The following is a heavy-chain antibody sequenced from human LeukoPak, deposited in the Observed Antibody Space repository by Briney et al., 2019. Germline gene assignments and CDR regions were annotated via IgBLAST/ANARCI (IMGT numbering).Heavy chain of an antibody. V-gene: IGHV3-33*01. CDR1: GFTFGDFG. J-gene: IGHJ4*02. Sequence: GRSLRLSCAAAGFTFGDFGMHWVRQAPGRGLEWVALFWKDGSDEFYADSVKGRFTISRDNSRNTLSLQMNSLRGEDTAVYYCAREEAFQLEASLDQWGQGTLVTVSS. CDR2: FWKDGSDE. CDR3: AREEAFQLEASLDQ. D-gene: IGHD3-3*01.